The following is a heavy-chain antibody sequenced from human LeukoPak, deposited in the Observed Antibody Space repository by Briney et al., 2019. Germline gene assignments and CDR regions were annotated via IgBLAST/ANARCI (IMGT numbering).Heavy chain of an antibody. J-gene: IGHJ3*02. V-gene: IGHV3-30*04. CDR1: GFTFSSYG. CDR2: IAYDGSNK. D-gene: IGHD3-16*01. Sequence: PGGSLRLSCAASGFTFSSYGMHWVRQAPGKGLEWVAVIAYDGSNKYYADSVKGRFTISRDNSQNTLYLQMNSLRAEDTAVYYCARGMITFGGVMSDAFDIWGQGTMVTVSS. CDR3: ARGMITFGGVMSDAFDI.